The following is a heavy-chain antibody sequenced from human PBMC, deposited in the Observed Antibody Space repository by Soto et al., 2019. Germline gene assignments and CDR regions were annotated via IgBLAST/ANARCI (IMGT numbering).Heavy chain of an antibody. V-gene: IGHV1-18*01. Sequence: ASVKVSCKASGGTFSNSAIYWVRQAPGQGLEWMGWISAYNGNTNYAQKLQGRVTMTTDTSTSTAYMELRSLRSDDTAVYYCARDPPQLGGYGMDVWGQGTTVTVSS. CDR3: ARDPPQLGGYGMDV. CDR1: GGTFSNSA. CDR2: ISAYNGNT. J-gene: IGHJ6*02. D-gene: IGHD2-2*01.